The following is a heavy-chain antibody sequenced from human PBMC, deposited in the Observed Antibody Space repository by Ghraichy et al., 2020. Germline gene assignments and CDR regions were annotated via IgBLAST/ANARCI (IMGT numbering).Heavy chain of an antibody. D-gene: IGHD3-3*01. J-gene: IGHJ4*02. CDR2: ISGSGGST. CDR3: AKPETEYYDFWSGYYYPDY. Sequence: LSLTCAASGFTFSSYAMSWVRQAPGKGLEWVSAISGSGGSTYYADSVKGRFTISRDNSKNTLYLQMNSLRAEDTAVYYCAKPETEYYDFWSGYYYPDYWGQGTLVTVSS. CDR1: GFTFSSYA. V-gene: IGHV3-23*01.